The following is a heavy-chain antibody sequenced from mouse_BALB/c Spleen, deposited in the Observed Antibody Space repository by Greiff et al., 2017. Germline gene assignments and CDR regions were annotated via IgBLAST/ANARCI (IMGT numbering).Heavy chain of an antibody. J-gene: IGHJ3*01. Sequence: QVQLQQSGAELAKPGASVKMSCKASGYTFTSYWMHWVKQRPGQGLEWIGYINPSTGYTEYNQKFKDKATLTADKSSSTAYMQLSSLTSEDSAVYYCARSGRYDVLTWFAYWGQGTLVTVSA. CDR1: GYTFTSYW. D-gene: IGHD2-14*01. CDR2: INPSTGYT. CDR3: ARSGRYDVLTWFAY. V-gene: IGHV1-7*01.